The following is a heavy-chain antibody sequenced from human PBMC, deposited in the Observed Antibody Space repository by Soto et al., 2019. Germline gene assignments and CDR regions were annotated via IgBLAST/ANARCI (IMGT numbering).Heavy chain of an antibody. J-gene: IGHJ5*02. CDR3: ARGSAWGSWFDP. D-gene: IGHD7-27*01. CDR1: GGSISSGGYY. V-gene: IGHV4-31*03. Sequence: SETLSLTCTVSGGSISSGGYYWSWIRQHPGKGLEWIGYIYYSGSTYYNPSLKSRVTISVDTSKNQFSLKLSSVTAADTAVYYCARGSAWGSWFDPWGQGTLVTVSS. CDR2: IYYSGST.